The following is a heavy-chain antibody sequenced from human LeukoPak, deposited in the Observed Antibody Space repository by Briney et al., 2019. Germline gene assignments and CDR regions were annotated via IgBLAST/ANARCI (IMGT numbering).Heavy chain of an antibody. D-gene: IGHD5-12*01. V-gene: IGHV3-7*01. CDR2: IKQYGSEK. Sequence: GGSLRLSCAASGFTFNSHWMSWVRQAPGKGLEWVANIKQYGSEKYYVDSVKGRFTISRDNARNSVYLQMNSLRAEDTAVYYCARGPSGYHNTGGQGTLVTVSS. CDR1: GFTFNSHW. J-gene: IGHJ4*02. CDR3: ARGPSGYHNT.